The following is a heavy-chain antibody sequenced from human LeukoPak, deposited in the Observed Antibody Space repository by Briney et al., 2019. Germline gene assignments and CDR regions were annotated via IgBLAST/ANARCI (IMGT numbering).Heavy chain of an antibody. V-gene: IGHV4-59*01. J-gene: IGHJ5*02. D-gene: IGHD3-10*01. Sequence: SETLSLTCTVSGGSISSYYWSWIRQPPGKGLEWIGYIYYSGSTNYNPSLKSRVTISVDTSKNQFSLKLSSVTAADTAVYYCARATFTMVRGVINNWFDPWGQGTLVTVSS. CDR3: ARATFTMVRGVINNWFDP. CDR1: GGSISSYY. CDR2: IYYSGST.